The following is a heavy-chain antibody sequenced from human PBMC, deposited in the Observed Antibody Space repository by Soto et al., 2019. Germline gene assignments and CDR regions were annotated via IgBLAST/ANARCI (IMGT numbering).Heavy chain of an antibody. CDR3: TGSDY. V-gene: IGHV4-34*01. D-gene: IGHD2-8*01. CDR2: INHSGST. Sequence: PSETLSLTCAVYGGSFRNYYWSWIRQPPGKGLEWIGEINHSGSTNYNSLYLQMNSLRAEDTAVYYCARDREYCSNDDDRCYETGSDYWGQGTLVTVSS. J-gene: IGHJ4*02. CDR1: GGSFRNYY.